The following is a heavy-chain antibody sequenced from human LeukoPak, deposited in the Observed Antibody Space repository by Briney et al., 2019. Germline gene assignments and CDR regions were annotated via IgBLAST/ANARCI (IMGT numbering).Heavy chain of an antibody. J-gene: IGHJ4*02. CDR3: AREGGFYRPLDY. CDR1: GGSVSSTNW. CDR2: VHLDGRT. Sequence: SETLSLTCGVSGGSVSSTNWWTWIRQPPGKGLEWIGEVHLDGRTNFNPSLKSRLTMSVDLSENHVSLKLTSVTAADTAVYYCAREGGFYRPLDYSGQETVVTVSS. D-gene: IGHD6-25*01. V-gene: IGHV4-4*02.